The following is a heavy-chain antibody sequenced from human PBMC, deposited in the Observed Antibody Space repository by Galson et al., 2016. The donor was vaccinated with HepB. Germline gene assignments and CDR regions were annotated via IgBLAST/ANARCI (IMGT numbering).Heavy chain of an antibody. CDR1: GFIFSSHA. CDR2: ISYDGSIK. J-gene: IGHJ5*02. V-gene: IGHV3-30*09. Sequence: SLRLSCAASGFIFSSHAMHWVRQAPGKGLEWVTVISYDGSIKYYADSVKGRFAISRDNAKNTLYLQMNSLRVEDTAVYYCARDPRSTGLEFSFGFDPWGQGTLVTVSS. D-gene: IGHD2-8*02. CDR3: ARDPRSTGLEFSFGFDP.